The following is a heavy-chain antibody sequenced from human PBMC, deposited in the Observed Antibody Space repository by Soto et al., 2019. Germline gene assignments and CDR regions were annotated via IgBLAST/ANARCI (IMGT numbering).Heavy chain of an antibody. Sequence: SETLSLTCTVTGDSISSRSYYWGWIRQPPGKGLEWIGSIYYSGSAYNNPSLRSRVSMSIDTSKDQFSLKLKSVTAADTALYFCARQRTSVVTQAYFDVWGPGPLVTVSS. CDR1: GDSISSRSYY. V-gene: IGHV4-39*01. CDR2: IYYSGSA. J-gene: IGHJ4*02. CDR3: ARQRTSVVTQAYFDV. D-gene: IGHD2-21*02.